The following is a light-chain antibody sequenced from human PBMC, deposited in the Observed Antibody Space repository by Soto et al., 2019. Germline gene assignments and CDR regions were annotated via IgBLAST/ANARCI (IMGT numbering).Light chain of an antibody. Sequence: DIQMTQSPSTLSASVGDRVTITCRASQSISNWLAWYQQKPGKAPNLLIYQASRLESGVPSRFSGSGSGTEFTLTISCLQSEDFATYYCQQYYSYPWTFGQGTKVDI. CDR3: QQYYSYPWT. V-gene: IGKV1-5*03. CDR1: QSISNW. CDR2: QAS. J-gene: IGKJ1*01.